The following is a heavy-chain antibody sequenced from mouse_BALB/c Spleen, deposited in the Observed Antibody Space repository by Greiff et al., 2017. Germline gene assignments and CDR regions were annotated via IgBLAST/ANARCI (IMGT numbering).Heavy chain of an antibody. V-gene: IGHV5-17*02. CDR1: GFTFSSFG. CDR2: ISSGSSTI. CDR3: ARRLTGTGYAMDY. D-gene: IGHD4-1*01. J-gene: IGHJ4*01. Sequence: EVKLMESGGGLVQPGGSRKLSCAASGFTFSSFGMHWVRQAPEKGLEWVAYISSGSSTIYYADTVKGRFTISRDNPKNTLFLQMTSLRSEDTAMYYCARRLTGTGYAMDYWGQGTSVTVSS.